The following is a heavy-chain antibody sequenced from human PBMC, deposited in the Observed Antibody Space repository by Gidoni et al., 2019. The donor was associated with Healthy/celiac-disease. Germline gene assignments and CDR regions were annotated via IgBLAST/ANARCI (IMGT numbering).Heavy chain of an antibody. CDR3: VKGNYDILTGYSHFDY. CDR2: ISSNGGST. CDR1: GFTFSSYA. D-gene: IGHD3-9*01. V-gene: IGHV3-64D*06. J-gene: IGHJ4*02. Sequence: EVQLVESGGGLVQPGVSLILSCSASGFTFSSYAMHWVRQAPGKGLEYVSDISSNGGSTYYADSVKGRFTISRDNSKNTLYLQMSSMRAEDTAVYYCVKGNYDILTGYSHFDYWGQGTLVTVSS.